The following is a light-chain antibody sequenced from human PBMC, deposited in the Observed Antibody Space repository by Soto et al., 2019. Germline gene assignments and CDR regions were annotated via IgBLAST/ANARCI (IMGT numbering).Light chain of an antibody. Sequence: QLVLTQPPSASGTPGQRVTISCSGSSSNIGTYSVSWYQHFTGTAPRLLIASDNQRPSGVPDRFSASKSGASASLAISGLQSEDEADFYCAAWDDSLNGCVFGTGTKLTVL. CDR1: SSNIGTYS. J-gene: IGLJ1*01. CDR2: SDN. V-gene: IGLV1-44*01. CDR3: AAWDDSLNGCV.